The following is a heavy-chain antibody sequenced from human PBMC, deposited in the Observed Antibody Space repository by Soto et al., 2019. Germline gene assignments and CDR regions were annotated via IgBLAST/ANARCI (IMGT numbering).Heavy chain of an antibody. V-gene: IGHV4-30-2*01. D-gene: IGHD1-1*01. CDR3: ARTGTVWFDP. J-gene: IGHJ5*02. Sequence: QLQLQESASGLVKPSQTLSLTCAVSGGSISSGGYSWSWIRQPPGKGLEWIGYIYHSGSTYYNPSIKSRVTISVDRSKNQFSLKLSSVTAADTAVDYCARTGTVWFDPWGQGTLVTVSS. CDR1: GGSISSGGYS. CDR2: IYHSGST.